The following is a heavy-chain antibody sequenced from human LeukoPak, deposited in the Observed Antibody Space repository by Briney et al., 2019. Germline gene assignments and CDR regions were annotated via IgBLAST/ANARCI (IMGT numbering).Heavy chain of an antibody. D-gene: IGHD2-2*01. CDR3: ARAKPPYLYYYYGMDV. Sequence: ASVKVSCKASGYTFTSYYMHWVRQAPGQGLEWMGIINPSGGSTSYAQKFQGRVTMTRDTSTSTVYMELSSLRSEDTAVYYCARAKPPYLYYYYGMDVWGQGTTVTVSS. CDR2: INPSGGST. V-gene: IGHV1-46*01. CDR1: GYTFTSYY. J-gene: IGHJ6*02.